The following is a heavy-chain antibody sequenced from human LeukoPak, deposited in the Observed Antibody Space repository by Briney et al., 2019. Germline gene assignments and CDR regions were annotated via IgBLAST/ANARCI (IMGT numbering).Heavy chain of an antibody. CDR2: ININTGNP. V-gene: IGHV7-4-1*02. Sequence: ASVKVSCKASGYTFTSYAMNWVRQAPGQGLEWMGWININTGNPTYAQGFTGRFVFSLDTSVSTAYLQISSLKAEDTAVYYCARLGVHCSSTSCYTAYYGMDVWGQGTTVTVSS. CDR1: GYTFTSYA. CDR3: ARLGVHCSSTSCYTAYYGMDV. J-gene: IGHJ6*02. D-gene: IGHD2-2*02.